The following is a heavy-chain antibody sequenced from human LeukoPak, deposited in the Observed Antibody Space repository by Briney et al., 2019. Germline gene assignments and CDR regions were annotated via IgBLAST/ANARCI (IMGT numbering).Heavy chain of an antibody. Sequence: ASVKVSCKASGYTFTNYAISWVRQAPGQGLEWMGWINAYSGYTNYAQNLQGRVTMTTDTSTSTAYMELRSLRSDDTAVYYCARDPSDDSSGYYYDSWGQGSLVTVSS. CDR1: GYTFTNYA. V-gene: IGHV1-18*01. J-gene: IGHJ4*02. CDR3: ARDPSDDSSGYYYDS. CDR2: INAYSGYT. D-gene: IGHD3-22*01.